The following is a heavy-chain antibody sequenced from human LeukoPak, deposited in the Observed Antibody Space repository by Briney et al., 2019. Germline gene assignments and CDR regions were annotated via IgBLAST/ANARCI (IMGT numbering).Heavy chain of an antibody. J-gene: IGHJ4*02. CDR2: IKQDGSEK. D-gene: IGHD3-22*01. V-gene: IGHV3-7*01. CDR3: ARETYYYDSSGYQNFDY. Sequence: GSLRLSCAASGFTFSSYWMSWVRQAPGKGLEWVANIKQDGSEKYYVDSVKGRFTISRDNAKNSLYLQMNSLRAEDTAVYYCARETYYYDSSGYQNFDYWGQGTLVTVSS. CDR1: GFTFSSYW.